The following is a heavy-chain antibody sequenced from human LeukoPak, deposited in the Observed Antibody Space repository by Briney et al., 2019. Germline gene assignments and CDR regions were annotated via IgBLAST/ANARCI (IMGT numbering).Heavy chain of an antibody. Sequence: ASVKVSCKASGGTFSSYAISWVRQAPGQGLEWMGGIIPIFGTANYAQKFQGRVTMTTDTSTSTAYMELRSLRSDDTAVYYCARGPADSIAVAGLYNDYWGQGTLVTVSS. J-gene: IGHJ4*02. CDR2: IIPIFGTA. D-gene: IGHD6-19*01. CDR1: GGTFSSYA. V-gene: IGHV1-69*05. CDR3: ARGPADSIAVAGLYNDY.